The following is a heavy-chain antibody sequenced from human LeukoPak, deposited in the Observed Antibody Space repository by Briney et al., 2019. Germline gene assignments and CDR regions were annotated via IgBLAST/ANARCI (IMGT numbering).Heavy chain of an antibody. V-gene: IGHV1-69*04. J-gene: IGHJ4*02. CDR2: IIPIFGIA. Sequence: SVKVSCKASGGTFSSYAISWVRQAPGRGLEWMGRIIPIFGIANYAQKFQGRVTITADKSTSTAYMELSSLRSEDTAVYYCARDLKTIFGVVIPYFDYWGQGTLVTVSS. CDR1: GGTFSSYA. CDR3: ARDLKTIFGVVIPYFDY. D-gene: IGHD3-3*01.